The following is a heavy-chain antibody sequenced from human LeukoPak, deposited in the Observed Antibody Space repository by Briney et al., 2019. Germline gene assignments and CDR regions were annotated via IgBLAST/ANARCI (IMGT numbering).Heavy chain of an antibody. J-gene: IGHJ5*02. Sequence: GGSLRLSCAASAFIFSSYGMHWVRQAPGKGLEWVAYIQYDGSNKQYADSVRGRFSISRDSSKNVLYLQMNSLRAEDTAVYYCAKDLGRSSSHAWGQGTLVTVSS. CDR1: AFIFSSYG. V-gene: IGHV3-30*02. CDR2: IQYDGSNK. D-gene: IGHD6-13*01. CDR3: AKDLGRSSSHA.